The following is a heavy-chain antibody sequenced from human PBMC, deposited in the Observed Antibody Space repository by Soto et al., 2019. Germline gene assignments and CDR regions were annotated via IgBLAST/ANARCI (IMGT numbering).Heavy chain of an antibody. D-gene: IGHD6-13*01. CDR1: GFTFSSYA. Sequence: PGGSLRLSCAASGFTFSSYAMSWVRQAPGKGLEWVSAISGSGSNTYYADSVKGRFTISRDNSKNTLSLQMSSLRAEDTALYYCAKDWAGYSRQIDYWGQGTLVTVSS. J-gene: IGHJ4*02. V-gene: IGHV3-23*01. CDR3: AKDWAGYSRQIDY. CDR2: ISGSGSNT.